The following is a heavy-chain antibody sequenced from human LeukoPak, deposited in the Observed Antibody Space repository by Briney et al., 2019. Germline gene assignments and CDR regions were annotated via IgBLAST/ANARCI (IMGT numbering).Heavy chain of an antibody. CDR2: ISESGGST. J-gene: IGHJ4*02. CDR1: GFTFSSYE. D-gene: IGHD3-10*01. V-gene: IGHV3-23*01. CDR3: AKRGIVIRGVLIIGFHKEAYYFDY. Sequence: GGSLRLSCAASGFTFSSYEMNWVRQAPGKGLEWVSGISESGGSTKYADSVKGRFTISRDNSLNTVYLQMNSLRAEDTAVYFCAKRGIVIRGVLIIGFHKEAYYFDYWGQGILVTVSS.